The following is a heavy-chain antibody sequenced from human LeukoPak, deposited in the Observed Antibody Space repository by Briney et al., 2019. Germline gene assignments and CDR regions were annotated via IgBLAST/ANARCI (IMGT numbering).Heavy chain of an antibody. CDR1: GGSFSGYY. D-gene: IGHD2-2*01. CDR2: INHSGGT. J-gene: IGHJ3*02. V-gene: IGHV4-34*01. Sequence: PSETLSLTCAVYGGSFSGYYWSWIRQPPGKGLEWIGEINHSGGTNYNPSLKSRVTISVDTSKNQFSLKLSSVTAADTAVYYCARKTRSNRYCSSTSCLDPHDAFDIWGQGTMVTVSS. CDR3: ARKTRSNRYCSSTSCLDPHDAFDI.